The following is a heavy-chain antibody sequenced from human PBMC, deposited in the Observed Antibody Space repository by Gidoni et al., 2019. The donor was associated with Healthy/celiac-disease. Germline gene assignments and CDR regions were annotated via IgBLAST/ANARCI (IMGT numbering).Heavy chain of an antibody. V-gene: IGHV3-9*01. D-gene: IGHD3-3*01. CDR2: ISWNSGSI. Sequence: EVQLVESGGGLVQPGRSLRLSCAASGFPFDAYAMHWVRQAPGKGLEWVSGISWNSGSIGYADSVKGRITISRDNAKNSLYLQMNSLRAEDTALYYCARDNTKPPYYDFWSGYNLYYYYYMDVWGKGTTVTVSS. CDR3: ARDNTKPPYYDFWSGYNLYYYYYMDV. J-gene: IGHJ6*03. CDR1: GFPFDAYA.